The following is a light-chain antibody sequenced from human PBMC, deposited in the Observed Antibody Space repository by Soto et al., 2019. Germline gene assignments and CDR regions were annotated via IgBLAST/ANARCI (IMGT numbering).Light chain of an antibody. CDR3: QQYGSSFRYT. Sequence: EIVLTQSPGTLSLSPGERATLSCRASQSVNGNYLTWYQQKPGQAPRLLIYGASSRATGIPDRFSGSGSGTDFTLTIGRLEAEDFEVYYCQQYGSSFRYTFGQGTKLEIK. CDR1: QSVNGNY. CDR2: GAS. J-gene: IGKJ2*01. V-gene: IGKV3-20*01.